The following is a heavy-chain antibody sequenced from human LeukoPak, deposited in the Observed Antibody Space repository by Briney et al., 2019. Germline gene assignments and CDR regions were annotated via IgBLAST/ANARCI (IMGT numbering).Heavy chain of an antibody. CDR3: ARVNWAYYYGSGSYYGY. Sequence: SETLSLTCTVSGGSISSSSYYWGWIRQPPGKGLEWIGSIYYSGSTYYNPSLKSRVTISVDTSKNQFSLKLSSVTAADTAVYYCARVNWAYYYGSGSYYGYWGQGTLVTVSS. CDR2: IYYSGST. CDR1: GGSISSSSYY. V-gene: IGHV4-39*07. D-gene: IGHD3-10*01. J-gene: IGHJ4*02.